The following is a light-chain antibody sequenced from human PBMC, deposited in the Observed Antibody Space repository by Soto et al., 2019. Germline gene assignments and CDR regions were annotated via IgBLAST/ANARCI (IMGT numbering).Light chain of an antibody. CDR2: KDD. Sequence: NFMLTQPHSVSDSPGKTVTISCTGSSGSIASNYVQWYQQRPGSAPTTVIYKDDQRPSGVPDRFSGSIDSSSNSASLTISGLRAEDEADYYCQSYDSNTVVFGGGTKLTVL. V-gene: IGLV6-57*02. CDR1: SGSIASNY. J-gene: IGLJ2*01. CDR3: QSYDSNTVV.